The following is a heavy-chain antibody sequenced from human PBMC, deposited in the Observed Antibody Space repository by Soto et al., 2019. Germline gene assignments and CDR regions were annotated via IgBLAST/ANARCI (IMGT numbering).Heavy chain of an antibody. CDR3: AKGVQLRYFDWLPQYYFDY. D-gene: IGHD3-9*01. V-gene: IGHV3-73*02. CDR2: IRSKANSYAT. Sequence: EVQLVESGGGLVQPGGSLKLSCAASGFTFSGSAMHWVRQASGKGLEWVGRIRSKANSYATAYAASVKGRFTISRDDSKNTAYLQMNSLRAEDTAVYYCAKGVQLRYFDWLPQYYFDYWGQGTLVTVSS. CDR1: GFTFSGSA. J-gene: IGHJ4*02.